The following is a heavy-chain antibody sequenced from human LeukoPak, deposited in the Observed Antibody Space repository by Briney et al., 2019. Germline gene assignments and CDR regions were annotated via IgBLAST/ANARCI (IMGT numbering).Heavy chain of an antibody. V-gene: IGHV3-48*04. J-gene: IGHJ4*02. CDR3: ARDRMVRGGLDY. CDR1: GFTFSSYG. Sequence: GGSLRLSCAASGFTFSSYGMHWVRQAPGKGLEWVSYISSSGSTIYYADSVKGRFTISRDNAKNSLYLQMNSLRAEDTAVYYCARDRMVRGGLDYWGQGTLVTVSS. D-gene: IGHD3-10*01. CDR2: ISSSGSTI.